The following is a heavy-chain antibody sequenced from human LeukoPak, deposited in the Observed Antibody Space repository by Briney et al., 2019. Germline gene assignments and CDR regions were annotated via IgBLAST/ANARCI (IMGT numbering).Heavy chain of an antibody. CDR1: GGSISSGTYH. CDR3: AGLAFRSGWNFDY. Sequence: SETLSLTCTVPGGSISSGTYHWGWVRQPLGKGLEWIGSIYYTGSTYYSPSLKSRVTMSVDTSKNQFSLNLSSVTAADTAVYFCAGLAFRSGWNFDYWGQGTLVTVSS. J-gene: IGHJ4*02. CDR2: IYYTGST. V-gene: IGHV4-39*01. D-gene: IGHD6-19*01.